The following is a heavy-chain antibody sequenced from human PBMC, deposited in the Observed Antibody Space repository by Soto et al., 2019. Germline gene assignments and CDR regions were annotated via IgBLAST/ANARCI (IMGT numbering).Heavy chain of an antibody. CDR2: ISYHGRNK. CDR1: GFTFSTYA. CDR3: ARDQMVAGPYFDY. Sequence: QVQLVESGGGVVQPGTSLRLSCAASGFTFSTYAMHWVRQAPGKGLEWVAAISYHGRNKNYADSVKGRFTISRDNSKNTLYVEINSLRLEDTAPYYCARDQMVAGPYFDYWGQGTLVTVSS. D-gene: IGHD6-19*01. V-gene: IGHV3-30*04. J-gene: IGHJ4*02.